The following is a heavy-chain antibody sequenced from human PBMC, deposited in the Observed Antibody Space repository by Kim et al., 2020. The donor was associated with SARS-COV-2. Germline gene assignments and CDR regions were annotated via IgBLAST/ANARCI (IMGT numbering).Heavy chain of an antibody. V-gene: IGHV3-23*01. CDR3: AKRYDSSGYYYVLPLSFDY. CDR1: GFTFSSYA. CDR2: ISGSCGST. Sequence: GGSLRLSCAASGFTFSSYAMSWVRQAPGKGLEWVSAISGSCGSTCYADSVKGRFTISRDNSKNTLYLQMNSLRAEDTAVYYCAKRYDSSGYYYVLPLSFDYWGQGTLVTVSS. J-gene: IGHJ4*02. D-gene: IGHD3-22*01.